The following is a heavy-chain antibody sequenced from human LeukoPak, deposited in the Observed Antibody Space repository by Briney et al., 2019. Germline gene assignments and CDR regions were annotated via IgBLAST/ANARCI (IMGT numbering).Heavy chain of an antibody. Sequence: ASVKVSCKASGYTFTSYAMHWARQAPGQRLEWMGWINAGNGNTKYSQKFQGRVTITRDTSASTAYMELSSLRSEDTAVYYCARFNMQQLVPFQHWGQGTLVTVSS. V-gene: IGHV1-3*01. J-gene: IGHJ1*01. D-gene: IGHD6-13*01. CDR3: ARFNMQQLVPFQH. CDR2: INAGNGNT. CDR1: GYTFTSYA.